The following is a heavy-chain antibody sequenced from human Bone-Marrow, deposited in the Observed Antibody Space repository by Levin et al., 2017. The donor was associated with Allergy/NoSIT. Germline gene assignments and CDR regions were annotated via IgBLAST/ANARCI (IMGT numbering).Heavy chain of an antibody. D-gene: IGHD6-13*01. V-gene: IGHV4-59*01. CDR2: IYYTGST. CDR1: GGSIHSYY. CDR3: ARESAAAGLPFDY. J-gene: IGHJ4*02. Sequence: PSQTLSLPCTVPGGSIHSYYWIWIRQPPGKGLEWIGYIYYTGSTHYNPSLQSRVTMSVDTSKNQFYLNLNSVTAADTAVYYCARESAAAGLPFDYWGQGTLVTVSS.